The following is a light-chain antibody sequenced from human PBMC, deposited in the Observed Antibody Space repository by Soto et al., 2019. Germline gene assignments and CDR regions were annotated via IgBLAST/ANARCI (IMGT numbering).Light chain of an antibody. J-gene: IGKJ3*01. V-gene: IGKV4-1*01. CDR2: WAS. CDR3: QQYYTTPLT. CDR1: QSVLYSSNNKNY. Sequence: DIVMTQSPDSLAVSLGERATINCKSSQSVLYSSNNKNYLAWYQKKPGQPPKLVIYWASTRESGVPDRFSGSGSGTDFTLTISSLQAEDVAVYYCQQYYTTPLTFGPGTKVDIK.